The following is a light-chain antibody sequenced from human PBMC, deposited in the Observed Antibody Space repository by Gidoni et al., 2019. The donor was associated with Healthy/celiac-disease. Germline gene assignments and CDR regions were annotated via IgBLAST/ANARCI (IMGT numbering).Light chain of an antibody. J-gene: IGKJ3*01. CDR2: GAS. CDR1: QSVSSN. Sequence: EIVMTPSPATLSVSPGERATLSCRASQSVSSNLAWYQQKPGQAPRRLIYGASTRATGIPARFSGSGSGTEFTLTISSLQSEDFAVYYCQQYNNWPFTFGPGTKVDIK. V-gene: IGKV3-15*01. CDR3: QQYNNWPFT.